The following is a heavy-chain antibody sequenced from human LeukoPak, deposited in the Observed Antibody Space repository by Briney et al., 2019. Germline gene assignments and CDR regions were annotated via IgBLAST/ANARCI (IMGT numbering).Heavy chain of an antibody. V-gene: IGHV1-46*01. CDR2: INPSGGST. CDR1: GYTFTSYY. D-gene: IGHD3-9*01. CDR3: ARAPLDYDILTGYYRIISSDY. Sequence: ASVKVSCKASGYTFTSYYMHWVRQAPGQGLEWMGIINPSGGSTSYAQKLQGRVTMTTDTSTSTAYMELRSLRSDDTAVYYCARAPLDYDILTGYYRIISSDYWGQGTLVTVSS. J-gene: IGHJ4*02.